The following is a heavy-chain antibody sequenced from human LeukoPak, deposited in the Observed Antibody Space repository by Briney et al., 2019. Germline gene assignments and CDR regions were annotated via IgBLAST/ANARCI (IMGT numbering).Heavy chain of an antibody. CDR1: GFTFSSYA. V-gene: IGHV3-30*04. J-gene: IGHJ4*02. Sequence: GGSLRLSCADSGFTFSSYAMHWVRQAPGKGLEWVAVISYDGSNKYYADSVKGRFTISRDNSKNTLYLQMNSLRAEDTAVYYCARETTGYSSGWLDYWGQGTLVTVSS. D-gene: IGHD6-19*01. CDR2: ISYDGSNK. CDR3: ARETTGYSSGWLDY.